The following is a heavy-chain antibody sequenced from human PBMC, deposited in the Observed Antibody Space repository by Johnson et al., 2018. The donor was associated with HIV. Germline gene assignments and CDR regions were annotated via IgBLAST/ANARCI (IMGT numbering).Heavy chain of an antibody. D-gene: IGHD4-23*01. J-gene: IGHJ3*02. CDR2: LFSGGTT. Sequence: VQVVESGGGLVQPGGSLRLSCAASGFTVSSNYMSWVRQAPGKGLEWVSVLFSGGTTYYADSVKGRFTISRDNSKNTLFLQMNSLRAEDTAVYYCAKSPAKDHGGNSGAFDIWGQGTMVTVSS. V-gene: IGHV3-66*01. CDR3: AKSPAKDHGGNSGAFDI. CDR1: GFTVSSNY.